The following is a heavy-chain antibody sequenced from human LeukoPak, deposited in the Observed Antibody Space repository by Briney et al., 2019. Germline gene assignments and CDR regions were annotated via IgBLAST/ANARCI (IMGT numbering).Heavy chain of an antibody. J-gene: IGHJ6*03. D-gene: IGHD1-26*01. CDR1: DDPINSGVYY. CDR2: IYTSGTTT. CDR3: ARAKKRSGRSRNFYLDV. V-gene: IGHV4-61*09. Sequence: SETLSLTCTVSDDPINSGVYYWNWIRQPAGKGLEWIGHIYTSGTTTNSNPSLKSRVAISLDTSKNHFSLKLISVTAADTAVYYCARAKKRSGRSRNFYLDVWGKGTTVTVSS.